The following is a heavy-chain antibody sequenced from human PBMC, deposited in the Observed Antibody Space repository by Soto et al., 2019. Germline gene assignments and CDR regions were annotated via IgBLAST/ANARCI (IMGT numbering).Heavy chain of an antibody. D-gene: IGHD1-1*01. CDR3: VRDRGQPDAFDI. Sequence: EVQLVESGGGLVQPGGSLRLSCAASEFTFNVYWVHWVRQAPGKGLVWVAHMNRDGTNINYADSVKGRFTISREHAKNDLYLQMNSLRVEDTAVYYCVRDRGQPDAFDIWGQGTVVTVSA. CDR2: MNRDGTNI. J-gene: IGHJ3*02. CDR1: EFTFNVYW. V-gene: IGHV3-74*01.